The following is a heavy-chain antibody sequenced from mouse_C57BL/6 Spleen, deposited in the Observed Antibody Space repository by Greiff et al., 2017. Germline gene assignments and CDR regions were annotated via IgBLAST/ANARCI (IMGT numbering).Heavy chain of an antibody. J-gene: IGHJ2*01. D-gene: IGHD1-1*01. CDR2: INPGSGGT. V-gene: IGHV1-54*01. CDR3: ATIYYYGSSYYFDY. Sequence: QVQLQQSGAELVRPGTSVKVSCKASGYAFTNYLIEWVKQRPGQGLEWIGVINPGSGGTNYNEKFKGKAKLTADKSSITAYMQLGSLTSEDSAVYFCATIYYYGSSYYFDYWGQGTTLTVSS. CDR1: GYAFTNYL.